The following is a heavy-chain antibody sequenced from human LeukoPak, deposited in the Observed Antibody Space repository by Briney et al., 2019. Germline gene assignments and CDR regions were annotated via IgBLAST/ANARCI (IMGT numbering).Heavy chain of an antibody. V-gene: IGHV3-9*01. CDR1: GFTFDDYA. J-gene: IGHJ5*02. Sequence: GRSLRLSCAASGFTFDDYAMHWVRQAPGKGLEWVPGISWNSGSIGYADSVKGRFTISRDNAKNSLYLQMNSLRAEDTALYYCAKEAIRYNWNRDWFDPWGQGTLVTVSS. CDR2: ISWNSGSI. D-gene: IGHD1-1*01. CDR3: AKEAIRYNWNRDWFDP.